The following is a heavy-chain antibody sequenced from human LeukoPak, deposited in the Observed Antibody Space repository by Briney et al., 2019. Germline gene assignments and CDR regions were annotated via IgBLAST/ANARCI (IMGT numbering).Heavy chain of an antibody. Sequence: GGSLRLSCAASGFTFSSYAMSWVRQAPGKGLEWVSAISGSGGSTYYADSVKGRFTISRDNSKNTLYLQMNSLRAEDTAVYYCAKDRCSGGSCYSHYYYGMDVWGQGTTVTVSS. CDR1: GFTFSSYA. J-gene: IGHJ6*02. CDR3: AKDRCSGGSCYSHYYYGMDV. CDR2: ISGSGGST. D-gene: IGHD2-15*01. V-gene: IGHV3-23*01.